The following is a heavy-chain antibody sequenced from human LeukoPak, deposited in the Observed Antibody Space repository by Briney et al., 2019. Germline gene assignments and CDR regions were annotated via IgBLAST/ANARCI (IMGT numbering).Heavy chain of an antibody. Sequence: ASVKVSCTASGYTFTSYAMHWVRQAPGQRLEWMGWINAGNGNTKYSQKFQGRVTITRDTSATTAYMELSSLKSEDTAVYYCARTTAMVTIFDYWGQGTLVTVSS. CDR2: INAGNGNT. CDR1: GYTFTSYA. D-gene: IGHD5-18*01. CDR3: ARTTAMVTIFDY. V-gene: IGHV1-3*01. J-gene: IGHJ4*02.